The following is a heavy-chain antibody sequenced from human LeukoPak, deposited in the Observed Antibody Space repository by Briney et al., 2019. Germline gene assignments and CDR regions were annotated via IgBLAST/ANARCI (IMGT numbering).Heavy chain of an antibody. Sequence: GGSLRLSCAASGFTFSSYGMHWARQAPGKGLEWVAFIRYDGSNKYYADSVKGRFTISRDNSKNTLYLQMNSLRAEDTAVYYCAKGQTYYYDSSGYYSGHPPDYWGQGTLVTVSS. D-gene: IGHD3-22*01. CDR1: GFTFSSYG. J-gene: IGHJ4*02. V-gene: IGHV3-30*02. CDR3: AKGQTYYYDSSGYYSGHPPDY. CDR2: IRYDGSNK.